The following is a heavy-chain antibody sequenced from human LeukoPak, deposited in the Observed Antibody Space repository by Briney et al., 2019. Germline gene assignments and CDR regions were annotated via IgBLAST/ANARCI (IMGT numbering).Heavy chain of an antibody. CDR3: ARNVVGATSSALSY. V-gene: IGHV1-2*02. D-gene: IGHD1-26*01. Sequence: GASVKVSCKASGYTFTGYYMHWVRQAPGQGLEWMGWINPNSGGANYAQKFQGRVTMTRDTSISPAYMELSRLRSDDTAVYYCARNVVGATSSALSYWGQGTLVTVSS. J-gene: IGHJ4*02. CDR2: INPNSGGA. CDR1: GYTFTGYY.